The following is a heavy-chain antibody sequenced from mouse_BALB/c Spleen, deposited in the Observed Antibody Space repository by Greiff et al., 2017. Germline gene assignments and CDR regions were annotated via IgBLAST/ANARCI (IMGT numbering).Heavy chain of an antibody. V-gene: IGHV8-12*01. CDR3: ARRDGYYTWFAY. Sequence: QVTLKVSGPGILQPSQTLSLTCSFSGFSLSTSGMGVSWIRQPSGKGLEWLAHIYWDDDKRYNPSLKSRLTISKDTSSNQVFLKITSVDTADTATYYCARRDGYYTWFAYWGQGTLVTVSA. CDR1: GFSLSTSGMG. D-gene: IGHD2-3*01. J-gene: IGHJ3*01. CDR2: IYWDDDK.